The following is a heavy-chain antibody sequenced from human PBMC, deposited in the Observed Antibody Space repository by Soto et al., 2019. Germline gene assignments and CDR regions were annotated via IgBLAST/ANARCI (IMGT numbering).Heavy chain of an antibody. Sequence: QVQLVQSGAEVKKPGSSVKVSCKASGGTFSRYAISWVRQAPGQGLEWMGGIIPIFGTTNYAQKFRDRVTITADESTSTVYMELSSLKSEDTAVYYCARIAVAGPDYYYYGMDVWGQGTTVTVSS. CDR1: GGTFSRYA. D-gene: IGHD6-19*01. CDR3: ARIAVAGPDYYYYGMDV. J-gene: IGHJ6*02. CDR2: IIPIFGTT. V-gene: IGHV1-69*01.